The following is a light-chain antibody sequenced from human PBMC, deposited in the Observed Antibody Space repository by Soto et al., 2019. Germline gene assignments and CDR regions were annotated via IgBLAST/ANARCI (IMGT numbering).Light chain of an antibody. CDR2: AAS. CDR1: QSISSY. J-gene: IGKJ4*01. Sequence: DIQMTQSPSSLSVSVGDRVTITCRASQSISSYLNWYQQKPGKAPKLLIYAASSLQSVVPSRFSGSGSGTDLTLTISSLQPEDFATYYCQQSYSTPLTFGGGTKVEIK. V-gene: IGKV1-39*01. CDR3: QQSYSTPLT.